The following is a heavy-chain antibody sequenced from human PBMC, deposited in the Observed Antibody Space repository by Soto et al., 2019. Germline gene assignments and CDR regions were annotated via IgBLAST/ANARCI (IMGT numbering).Heavy chain of an antibody. CDR2: INPSGGST. J-gene: IGHJ4*02. Sequence: QVQLVQSGAEVKKPGASVKVSCKASGYTFTSYYMHWVRQAPGQGLEWMGIINPSGGSTSYAQKFPGRVTMTRDTSTSTVYMELSSLRSEDTAVYYCASVKRFLEWLAYLDYWGQGTLVTVSS. CDR3: ASVKRFLEWLAYLDY. V-gene: IGHV1-46*01. CDR1: GYTFTSYY. D-gene: IGHD3-3*01.